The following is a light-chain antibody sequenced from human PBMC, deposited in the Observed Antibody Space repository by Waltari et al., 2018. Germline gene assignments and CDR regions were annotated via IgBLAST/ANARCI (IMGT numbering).Light chain of an antibody. V-gene: IGKV3-20*01. CDR3: QNHERLPAT. CDR1: QSVGRF. Sequence: ELVLTQSPGTLSLSPGERATLACRASQSVGRFLAWYQQKPGKAPRLLNYQASNRATGIPDRFSGSGSGTDFSLTISRLEPEDFAVYYCQNHERLPATFGQGTKVEI. CDR2: QAS. J-gene: IGKJ1*01.